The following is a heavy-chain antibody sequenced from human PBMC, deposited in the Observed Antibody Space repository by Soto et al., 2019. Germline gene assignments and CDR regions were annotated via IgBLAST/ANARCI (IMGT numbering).Heavy chain of an antibody. CDR1: GYTFTSYY. D-gene: IGHD3-22*01. CDR2: INPSGGST. CDR3: ARGRLTMTVVVTEAFDI. V-gene: IGHV1-46*01. Sequence: GASVKVSWKASGYTFTSYYVHWVRQAPGEGLEWMAIINPSGGSTSYAQKFQDRVTTTRDTSTSTVYMELSSLRSEDTAVYYCARGRLTMTVVVTEAFDIWGQGTMVTVSS. J-gene: IGHJ3*02.